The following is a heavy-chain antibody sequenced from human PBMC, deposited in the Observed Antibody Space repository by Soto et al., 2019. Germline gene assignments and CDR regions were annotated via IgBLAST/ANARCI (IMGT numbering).Heavy chain of an antibody. CDR3: TTGATLKCDGECSTLFY. CDR2: IKAKADGGTT. D-gene: IGHD2-21*01. CDR1: GFTFSTAW. Sequence: EVHLVESGGGLIKPGGSLRLSCTASGFTFSTAWMSWVRQAPGKGLEWVGRIKAKADGGTTDYAAPVKGRFTVSRGDSENILYLQMNSLKTEDTGVYFCTTGATLKCDGECSTLFYWGQGTLVTVSS. V-gene: IGHV3-15*01. J-gene: IGHJ4*02.